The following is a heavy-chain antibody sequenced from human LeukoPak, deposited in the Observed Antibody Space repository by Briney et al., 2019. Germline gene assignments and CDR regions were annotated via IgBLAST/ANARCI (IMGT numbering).Heavy chain of an antibody. Sequence: PGGSLRLSCAASGFTFSSYGMHWVRQAPGKGLEWVAVIWYGGSNKYYADSVKGRFTISRDNSKNTLYLQMNSLRAEDTAVYYCAKNPRGYYYYMDVWGKGTTVTVSS. V-gene: IGHV3-30*02. CDR2: IWYGGSNK. D-gene: IGHD3-10*01. J-gene: IGHJ6*03. CDR1: GFTFSSYG. CDR3: AKNPRGYYYYMDV.